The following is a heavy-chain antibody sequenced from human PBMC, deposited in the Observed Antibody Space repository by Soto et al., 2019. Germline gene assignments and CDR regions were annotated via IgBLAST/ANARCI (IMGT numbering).Heavy chain of an antibody. Sequence: QVQLQESGPGLVKPSPTLSLTCTVSGGSISSGGYYWSWIRQHPGKGLEGIGYIYYSGSTYYNPSLKSRVTIAVDTSKNQFSLKLSSVTAADTAVYYCARAKYGDYCGGDCASRYFDLWGRGTLVTVSS. CDR1: GGSISSGGYY. CDR2: IYYSGST. D-gene: IGHD2-21*02. V-gene: IGHV4-31*03. CDR3: ARAKYGDYCGGDCASRYFDL. J-gene: IGHJ2*01.